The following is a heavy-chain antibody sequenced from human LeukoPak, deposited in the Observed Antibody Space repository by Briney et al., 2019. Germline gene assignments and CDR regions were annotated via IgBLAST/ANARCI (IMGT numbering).Heavy chain of an antibody. Sequence: GGSLRLSCAASGFTVSSNYMSWVCQAPGKGLEWVSVIYAGGSTYYADSVKGRFTISRDNSKNTLYLQMNSLRAENTAVYYCARGGGYFDLHNWFDPWGQGTLVTVSS. CDR1: GFTVSSNY. CDR2: IYAGGST. J-gene: IGHJ5*02. CDR3: ARGGGYFDLHNWFDP. D-gene: IGHD3-9*01. V-gene: IGHV3-53*01.